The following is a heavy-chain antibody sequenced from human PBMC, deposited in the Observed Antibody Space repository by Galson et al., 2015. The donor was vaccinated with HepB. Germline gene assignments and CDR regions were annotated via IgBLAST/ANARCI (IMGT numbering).Heavy chain of an antibody. V-gene: IGHV4-59*08. D-gene: IGHD3-3*01. Sequence: SETLSLTCTVSGGSISSYYWSWIRQPPGKGLEWIGYIYYSGSTNYNPSLKSRVTISVDTSKNQFSLKLSSVTAADTAVYYCARAITIFGVVIDYWGQGTLVTVSS. CDR2: IYYSGST. CDR1: GGSISSYY. J-gene: IGHJ4*02. CDR3: ARAITIFGVVIDY.